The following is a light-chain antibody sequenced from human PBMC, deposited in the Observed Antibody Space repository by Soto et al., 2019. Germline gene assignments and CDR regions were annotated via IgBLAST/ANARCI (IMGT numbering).Light chain of an antibody. J-gene: IGKJ5*01. Sequence: EIVLTQSPGTLSLSPGERATLSCRASQSVSSTYLAWCQQKPGQAPRLLIYVASTRATGIPDRFSGTGSGTDFTLTISRLEPEDFAVYYCQHFGDSPVTFGQGTRLEIK. CDR2: VAS. CDR3: QHFGDSPVT. CDR1: QSVSSTY. V-gene: IGKV3-20*01.